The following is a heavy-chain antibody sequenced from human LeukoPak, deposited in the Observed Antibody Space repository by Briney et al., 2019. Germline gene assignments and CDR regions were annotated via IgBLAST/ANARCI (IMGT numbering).Heavy chain of an antibody. CDR3: ARAPSYSSSWYEIYGMDV. D-gene: IGHD6-13*01. CDR2: IYYSGST. Sequence: SETLSLTCTVSGGSISSYYWSWIRQPPGKGLEWIGYIYYSGSTNYNPSLKSRVTISVDTSKSQFSLKLSSVTAADTAVYYCARAPSYSSSWYEIYGMDVWGQGTTVTVSS. J-gene: IGHJ6*02. V-gene: IGHV4-59*01. CDR1: GGSISSYY.